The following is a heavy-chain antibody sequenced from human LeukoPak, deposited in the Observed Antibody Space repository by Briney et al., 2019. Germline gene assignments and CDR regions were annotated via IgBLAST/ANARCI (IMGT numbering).Heavy chain of an antibody. CDR1: GGSFSGYY. D-gene: IGHD1-26*01. J-gene: IGHJ4*02. V-gene: IGHV4-34*01. Sequence: SETLSLTCAVSGGSFSGYYWSWIRQPPGKGLEWIGEMNHSGSTNHNPSLKSRVSISVEKNQFSLKLTSVTAADTAVYYCTRGRGSFDDYWGQGTLVTVSS. CDR2: MNHSGST. CDR3: TRGRGSFDDY.